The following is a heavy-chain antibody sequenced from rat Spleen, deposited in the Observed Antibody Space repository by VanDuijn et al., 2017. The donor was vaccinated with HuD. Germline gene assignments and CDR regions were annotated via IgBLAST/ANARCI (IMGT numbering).Heavy chain of an antibody. CDR2: ITNTGGST. D-gene: IGHD1-2*01. Sequence: EVQLVESGGGLVQPGRSLKLSCAASGFTFSDYGMNWIRQPPGKGLEWVASITNTGGSTYYPDSVKGRFTISRDNAKSTLYLQMNSLRSEDTATYYCTSHYSSSYYVMDAWGQGASVTVSS. CDR1: GFTFSDYG. CDR3: TSHYSSSYYVMDA. V-gene: IGHV5-31*01. J-gene: IGHJ4*01.